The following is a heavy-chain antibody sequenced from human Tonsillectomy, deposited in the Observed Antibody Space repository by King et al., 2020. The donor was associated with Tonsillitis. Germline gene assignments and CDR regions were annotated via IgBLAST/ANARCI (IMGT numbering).Heavy chain of an antibody. CDR1: GFTFSDYG. D-gene: IGHD3-10*01. Sequence: QLVQSGGGVVQPGKSLRVSCVASGFTFSDYGMHWVRQAPGKGLEWVAVMSYDGRQKDYADAVKGRSTISRDNSKNTLSLQINSLRAEDTAVYYCAKDMGSDWYFDLGRRGPLVTVSS. V-gene: IGHV3-30*18. CDR2: MSYDGRQK. J-gene: IGHJ2*01. CDR3: AKDMGSDWYFDL.